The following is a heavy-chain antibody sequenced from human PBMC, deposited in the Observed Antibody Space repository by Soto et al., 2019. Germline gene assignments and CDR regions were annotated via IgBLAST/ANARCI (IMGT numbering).Heavy chain of an antibody. V-gene: IGHV1-18*01. J-gene: IGHJ4*02. D-gene: IGHD6-13*01. CDR3: ARDPPTIASAGREDY. CDR2: ISAYNGNT. CDR1: GYTFTSYG. Sequence: QVQLVQSGAEVKKPGASVKVSCKASGYTFTSYGISWVRQAPGQGLEWMGWISAYNGNTNDAQKLQGRVTMATDTATSTAYMELRSLRSDDTAVYYCARDPPTIASAGREDYWGQGTLVTVSS.